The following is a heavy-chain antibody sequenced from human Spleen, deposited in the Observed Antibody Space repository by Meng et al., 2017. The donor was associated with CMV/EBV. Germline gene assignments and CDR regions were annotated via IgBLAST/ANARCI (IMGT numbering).Heavy chain of an antibody. D-gene: IGHD3-3*01. CDR3: VRELRFLEWLFDP. J-gene: IGHJ5*02. CDR2: IYYSGST. Sequence: GSLRLSCTVSGGSVSSGSYYWSWIRQPPGKGLEWIGYIYYSGSTNYNPSLKSRVTISVDTSKNQFSLRLTSVTAADTAVYYCVRELRFLEWLFDPWGQGTLVTVSS. CDR1: GGSVSSGSYY. V-gene: IGHV4-61*01.